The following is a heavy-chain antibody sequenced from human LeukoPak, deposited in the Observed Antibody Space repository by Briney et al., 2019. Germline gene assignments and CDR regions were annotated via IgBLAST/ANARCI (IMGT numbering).Heavy chain of an antibody. D-gene: IGHD2/OR15-2a*01. Sequence: PGGSLRLXCAASGFTFSSYGMHWVRQAPGKTLEWVAFIRYDGSNKYYADSVKGRFTISRDNSKNTLYLQMNSLRAEDTAVYYCAKADVRFYDYWGQGTLVTVSS. CDR1: GFTFSSYG. CDR2: IRYDGSNK. CDR3: AKADVRFYDY. V-gene: IGHV3-30*02. J-gene: IGHJ4*02.